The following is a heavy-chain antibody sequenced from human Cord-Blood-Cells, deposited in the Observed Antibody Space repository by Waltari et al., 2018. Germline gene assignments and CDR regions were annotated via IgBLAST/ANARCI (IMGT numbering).Heavy chain of an antibody. CDR1: GFTFSSYG. J-gene: IGHJ4*02. CDR3: AKDAQGAFDY. CDR2: ISYDGSNK. V-gene: IGHV3-30*18. Sequence: QVQLVESGGGVVQPGGSLRLSCAASGFTFSSYGMHWVRQAPGKGLEWVAVISYDGSNKYYADSVKGRFTISRDNSKNTLYLQMNSLRAEDTAVYYCAKDAQGAFDYWGQGTLVTVSS.